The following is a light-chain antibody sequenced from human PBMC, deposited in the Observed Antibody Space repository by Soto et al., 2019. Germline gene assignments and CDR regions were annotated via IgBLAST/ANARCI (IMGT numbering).Light chain of an antibody. Sequence: QSALTQPASVSGSPEQWITISCTGTSSDVGGYNYVSWYQQHPGKAPKLMIYDVTNRPSGVSYRFSGSKSGNTASLTISGLQAEDEADYYCSSYTTTSAVAFGGGTKVTVL. V-gene: IGLV2-14*03. CDR2: DVT. CDR1: SSDVGGYNY. CDR3: SSYTTTSAVA. J-gene: IGLJ2*01.